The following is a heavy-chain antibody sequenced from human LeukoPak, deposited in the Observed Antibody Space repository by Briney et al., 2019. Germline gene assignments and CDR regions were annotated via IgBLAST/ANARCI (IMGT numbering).Heavy chain of an antibody. Sequence: ASVKVSCKASGYTFTSYGISWVRQAPGQGLEWMGWISAYNGNTNYAQKLQGRVTMTTDTSTSTAYMELSSLRSEDTAVYYCARGQTTPYYGSGSYDYWGQGTLVTVSS. V-gene: IGHV1-18*01. CDR1: GYTFTSYG. J-gene: IGHJ4*02. D-gene: IGHD3-10*01. CDR2: ISAYNGNT. CDR3: ARGQTTPYYGSGSYDY.